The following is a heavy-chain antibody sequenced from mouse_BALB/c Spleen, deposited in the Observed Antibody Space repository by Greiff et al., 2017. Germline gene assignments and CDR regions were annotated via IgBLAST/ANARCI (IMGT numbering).Heavy chain of an antibody. CDR3: ARSGYYENFDD. J-gene: IGHJ2*01. CDR1: GYAFSSSW. V-gene: IGHV1-82*01. Sequence: VQLVESGPELVKPGASVKISCKASGYAFSSSWMNWVKQRPGQGLEWIGRIYPGDGDTNYNGKFKGKATLTADKSSSTAYMQLSSLTSVDSAVYFCARSGYYENFDDWGQGTTLTVSS. CDR2: IYPGDGDT. D-gene: IGHD2-3*01.